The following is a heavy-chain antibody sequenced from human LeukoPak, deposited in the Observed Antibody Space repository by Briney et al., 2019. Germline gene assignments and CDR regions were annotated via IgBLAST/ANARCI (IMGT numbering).Heavy chain of an antibody. CDR1: GYTFTSYY. CDR2: INPSGGST. CDR3: ARDHFDTGGDYWYFDL. D-gene: IGHD4-17*01. J-gene: IGHJ2*01. Sequence: ASVKVSCKASGYTFTSYYMHWVRQAPGQGLEWMGIINPSGGSTSYAQKFQGRVTMTRDTSTSTVYMELSSLRSEDTAVYYCARDHFDTGGDYWYFDLWGRGTLVTVSS. V-gene: IGHV1-46*01.